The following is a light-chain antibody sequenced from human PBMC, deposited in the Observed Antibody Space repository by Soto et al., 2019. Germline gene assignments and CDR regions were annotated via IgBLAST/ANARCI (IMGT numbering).Light chain of an antibody. V-gene: IGLV2-23*01. Sequence: QSALTQPASVSGSPGRSITISCTGTSSDVGSYNLVSWYQQHPGKAPKLMIYEGSKRPSGVSNRFSGSKSGNTASLTISGLQAEDEADYYCCSYAGSSTYVFGTGTNSPS. CDR3: CSYAGSSTYV. CDR1: SSDVGSYNL. CDR2: EGS. J-gene: IGLJ1*01.